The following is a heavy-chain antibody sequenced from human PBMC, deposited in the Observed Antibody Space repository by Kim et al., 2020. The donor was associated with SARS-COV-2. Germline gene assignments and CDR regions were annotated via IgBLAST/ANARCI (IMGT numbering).Heavy chain of an antibody. CDR2: IYYSGST. CDR3: VGGYDSSGYYPYWYFDL. J-gene: IGHJ2*01. CDR1: GGSISSSSYY. V-gene: IGHV4-39*01. Sequence: SETLSLTCTVSGGSISSSSYYWGWIRQPPGKGLEWIGSIYYSGSTYYNPSLKSRVTISVDTSKNQFSLKLSSVTAADTAVYYCVGGYDSSGYYPYWYFDLWGRGTLVTVSS. D-gene: IGHD3-22*01.